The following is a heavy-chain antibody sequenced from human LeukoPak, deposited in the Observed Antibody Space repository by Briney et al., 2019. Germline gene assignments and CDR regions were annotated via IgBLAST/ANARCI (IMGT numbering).Heavy chain of an antibody. J-gene: IGHJ4*02. V-gene: IGHV4-34*01. CDR1: GGSFSGYY. D-gene: IGHD3-22*01. CDR3: ARGRYYYDSSGYSH. Sequence: PSETLSLTCAVYGGSFSGYYWSWIRQPPGKGLEWIGEINHSGSTNYNPSLKSRVTISVDTSKNQFSLKLSSVTAADTAVYYCARGRYYYDSSGYSHWGQGTLVTVSS. CDR2: INHSGST.